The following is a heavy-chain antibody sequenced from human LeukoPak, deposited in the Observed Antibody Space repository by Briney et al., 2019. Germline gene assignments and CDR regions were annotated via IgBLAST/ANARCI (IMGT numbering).Heavy chain of an antibody. V-gene: IGHV3-23*01. CDR1: GFTFSSYA. Sequence: GGSLRLSCAASGFTFSSYAMSWVRQAPGKGLEWVSAISGSGGSTYYADSVKGRFTISRDNSKNTLYMQMNSLRAEDTAVYYCAKDAPVNIVVVPAANSWGQGTLVTVSS. CDR3: AKDAPVNIVVVPAANS. D-gene: IGHD2-2*01. J-gene: IGHJ4*02. CDR2: ISGSGGST.